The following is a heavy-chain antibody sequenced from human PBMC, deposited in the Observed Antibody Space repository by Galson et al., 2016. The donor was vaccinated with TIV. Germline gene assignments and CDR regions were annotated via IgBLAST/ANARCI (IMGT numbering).Heavy chain of an antibody. CDR1: GGSISSGDYF. Sequence: TLSLTCTVSGGSISSGDYFWSWIRQPPGKGLEWIGYISHTGSTSYTPSLKSRLSISVDTSKNQFSLMLNSVTAADTAVYYCARARYYYDSSAYQLEYPFYYYMDVWGKGTTVTVSS. V-gene: IGHV4-30-4*08. CDR2: ISHTGST. D-gene: IGHD3-22*01. CDR3: ARARYYYDSSAYQLEYPFYYYMDV. J-gene: IGHJ6*03.